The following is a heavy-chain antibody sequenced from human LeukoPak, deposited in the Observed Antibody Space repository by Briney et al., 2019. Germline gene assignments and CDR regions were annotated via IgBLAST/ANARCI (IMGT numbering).Heavy chain of an antibody. CDR2: ISGDGGST. V-gene: IGHV3-43*02. Sequence: GGSLRLSCAASGFTFDDYAMHWVRQAPGKGLEWVSLISGDGGSTYYADSVKGRSTISRDNSKNSLYLQMNSLRTEDTVLYYCAKDTPYSSSGDDAFDIWGQGTMVTVSS. D-gene: IGHD6-6*01. J-gene: IGHJ3*02. CDR3: AKDTPYSSSGDDAFDI. CDR1: GFTFDDYA.